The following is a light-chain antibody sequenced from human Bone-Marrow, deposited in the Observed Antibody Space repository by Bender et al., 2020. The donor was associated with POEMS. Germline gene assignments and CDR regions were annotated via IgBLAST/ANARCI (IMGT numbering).Light chain of an antibody. Sequence: QSALTQPASVSGSPGQSVTISCTGTSSDVGGYNYVSWYQQHPGKVPRLIIYDVSFRPSGVSNRFSGSKSGNMASLTISGLQAGDEADYYCASFTTNSTLVFGGGTKLTVL. CDR1: SSDVGGYNY. V-gene: IGLV2-14*03. CDR3: ASFTTNSTLV. CDR2: DVS. J-gene: IGLJ2*01.